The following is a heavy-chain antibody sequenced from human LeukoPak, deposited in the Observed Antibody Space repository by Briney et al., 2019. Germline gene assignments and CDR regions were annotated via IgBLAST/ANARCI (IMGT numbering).Heavy chain of an antibody. V-gene: IGHV3-48*02. CDR3: ARDPTRYASTTVVASNFDY. CDR1: GFTFSSYS. CDR2: ISSRSRAI. J-gene: IGHJ4*02. D-gene: IGHD4-23*01. Sequence: GGSLRPSCATSGFTFSSYSMGWVRQAPGKGLEWISYISSRSRAIYYADSVKSRITISTDNANNSLYLQMNSLRDEDTAVYYGARDPTRYASTTVVASNFDYWGQGTLVTVSS.